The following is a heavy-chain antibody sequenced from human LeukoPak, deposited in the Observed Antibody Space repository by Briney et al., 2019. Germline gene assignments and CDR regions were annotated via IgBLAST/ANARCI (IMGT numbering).Heavy chain of an antibody. V-gene: IGHV4-59*01. CDR1: GGSISSYY. Sequence: PSETLSLTCTVSGGSISSYYWSWIRQPPGKGLEWIGYIYYSGSTNYNPSLKSRVTISVDTSKNQFSLKLSSVTAADTAVYYCARVSDARDYDILTGPFDPWGQGTLVTVSS. CDR3: ARVSDARDYDILTGPFDP. CDR2: IYYSGST. J-gene: IGHJ5*02. D-gene: IGHD3-9*01.